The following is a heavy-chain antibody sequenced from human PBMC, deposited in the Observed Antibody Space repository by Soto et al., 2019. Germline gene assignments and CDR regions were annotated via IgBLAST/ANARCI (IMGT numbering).Heavy chain of an antibody. CDR3: APWYYYDSSGYFDY. Sequence: ASVKVSCKVSGYTLTELSMHWVRQAPGKGLEWMGGFDPEDGETIYAQKFQGRVTMTEDTSTDAAYMELSSLRSEDTAVYYCAPWYYYDSSGYFDYWGQGTLVTVSS. J-gene: IGHJ4*02. CDR1: GYTLTELS. D-gene: IGHD3-22*01. V-gene: IGHV1-24*01. CDR2: FDPEDGET.